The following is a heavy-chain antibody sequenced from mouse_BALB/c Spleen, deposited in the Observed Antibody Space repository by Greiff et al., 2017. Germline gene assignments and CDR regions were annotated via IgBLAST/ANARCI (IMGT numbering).Heavy chain of an antibody. CDR1: GFSLTDYG. J-gene: IGHJ4*01. CDR3: AKNYEAAMDY. D-gene: IGHD1-1*01. CDR2: IWGCGST. Sequence: QVQLKQSGPGLVAPSQSLSITCTVSGFSLTDYGVSWIRQPPGKGLEWLGVIWGCGSTYYNSALKSRLSISKDNSKSQVFLKMNSLQTDDTAMYYCAKNYEAAMDYWGQGTSVTVSS. V-gene: IGHV2-6-5*01.